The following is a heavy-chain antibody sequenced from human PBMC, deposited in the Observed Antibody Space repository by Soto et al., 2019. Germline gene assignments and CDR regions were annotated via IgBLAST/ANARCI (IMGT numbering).Heavy chain of an antibody. CDR3: ASQGGRAYYYYGMDV. CDR1: GYTFTSYY. J-gene: IGHJ6*02. V-gene: IGHV1-46*01. CDR2: INPSGGST. Sequence: GASVKVSCKASGYTFTSYYMHWVRQAPGQGLEWMGIINPSGGSTSYAQKFQGRVTMTRDTSTSTVYMELSSLRSEDTAVYYCASQGGRAYYYYGMDVWGQGTTVTVSS. D-gene: IGHD2-15*01.